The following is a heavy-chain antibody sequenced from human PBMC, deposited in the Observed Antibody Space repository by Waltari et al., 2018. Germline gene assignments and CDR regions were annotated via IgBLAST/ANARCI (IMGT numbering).Heavy chain of an antibody. CDR3: ARVSVYSSSGRYWYFDL. J-gene: IGHJ2*01. Sequence: QVQLQESGPGLVKPSETLSLTCTVSGGSISRYYWSWIRKPPGKGREWFGYIYYSGRTNDNPSLKSRVTISVDTSKNQFSLKLSSVTAADTAVYYCARVSVYSSSGRYWYFDLWGRGTLVTVSS. V-gene: IGHV4-59*01. CDR2: IYYSGRT. CDR1: GGSISRYY. D-gene: IGHD6-6*01.